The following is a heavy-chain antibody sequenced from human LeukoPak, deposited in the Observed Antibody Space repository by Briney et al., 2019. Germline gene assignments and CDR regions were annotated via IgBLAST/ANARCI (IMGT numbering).Heavy chain of an antibody. D-gene: IGHD6-19*01. CDR1: GYTFSNYG. V-gene: IGHV1-18*04. J-gene: IGHJ4*02. CDR3: ARHSGSGWQALGY. CDR2: TSYNGNT. Sequence: EASVKVSCKASGYTFSNYGISGVRQARGLGLEWMGWTSYNGNTNYAQKVQDRVTMTTDTSTTPAYMELRSLESDDTAGYYCARHSGSGWQALGYWGQGTLVTASS.